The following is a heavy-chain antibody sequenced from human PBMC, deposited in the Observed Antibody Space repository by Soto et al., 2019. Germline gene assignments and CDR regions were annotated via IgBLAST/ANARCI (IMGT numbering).Heavy chain of an antibody. D-gene: IGHD6-6*01. J-gene: IGHJ6*01. CDR2: ISYDGSNK. Sequence: QVQLVQSGRGVVQPGRSLRLSCAASGFTFSSYAMHWVRQAPGKGLEWVAVISYDGSNKYYADSVKGRFTISRDNSKNTLYLQMNSLRSEDTAVYYCARVYSSSSKDYYYYGMDVW. CDR3: ARVYSSSSKDYYYYGMDV. V-gene: IGHV3-30-3*01. CDR1: GFTFSSYA.